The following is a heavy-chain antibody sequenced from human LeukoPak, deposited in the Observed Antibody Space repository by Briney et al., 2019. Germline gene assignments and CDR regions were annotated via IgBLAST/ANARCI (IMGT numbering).Heavy chain of an antibody. V-gene: IGHV4-34*01. Sequence: SETLSLTCAVYGGSLSGYYWSWIRQPPGKGLEWIGEINHSGSTNYNPSLKSRVTISVDTSKNQFSLKLSSVTAADTAVYYCARGPTAIPHRWGQGTLVTVSS. CDR2: INHSGST. CDR3: ARGPTAIPHR. D-gene: IGHD2-2*02. CDR1: GGSLSGYY. J-gene: IGHJ4*02.